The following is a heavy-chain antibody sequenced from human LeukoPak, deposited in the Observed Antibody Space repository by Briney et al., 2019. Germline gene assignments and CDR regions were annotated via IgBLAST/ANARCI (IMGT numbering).Heavy chain of an antibody. Sequence: KPSETLSLTCTVSGGSISSYYLSWIRQTAGKGLEWIGRMYSSGSNYNPFLKSRVTMSIDTSTNQLSLKLSSVTAADTAVYYCAREGSAIERRLGGSSSFHYHYYMDVWGKGTTVTVSS. J-gene: IGHJ6*03. CDR2: MYSSGS. CDR3: AREGSAIERRLGGSSSFHYHYYMDV. D-gene: IGHD6-13*01. V-gene: IGHV4-4*07. CDR1: GGSISSYY.